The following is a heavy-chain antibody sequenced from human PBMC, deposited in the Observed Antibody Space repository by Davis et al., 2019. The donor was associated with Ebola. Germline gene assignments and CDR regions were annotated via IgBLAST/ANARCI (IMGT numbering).Heavy chain of an antibody. J-gene: IGHJ3*02. CDR1: GFTVSSNY. Sequence: PGGSLRLSCAASGFTVSSNYMSWVRQAPGKGLEWVSVIYSGGSTYYADSVKGRFTISRDNSNNLLYLQMNSLRAEDTAVYYCARQWIQLWGDAFDIWGQGTMVTVSS. CDR2: IYSGGST. CDR3: ARQWIQLWGDAFDI. D-gene: IGHD5-18*01. V-gene: IGHV3-66*04.